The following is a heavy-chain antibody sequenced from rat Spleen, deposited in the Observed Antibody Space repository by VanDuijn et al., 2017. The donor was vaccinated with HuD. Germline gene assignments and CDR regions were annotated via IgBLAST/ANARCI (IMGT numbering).Heavy chain of an antibody. D-gene: IGHD1-6*01. Sequence: VQLKESGPGLVQPSQTLSLTCTVSGFSLTSNSVHWVRQPPGKGLEWMGYMSGAGITNYNPSLKSRISISRDTSKNQFFLQVNSVTTEDTATYYCARAYYGYWFFDFWGPGTMVTVSS. CDR1: GFSLTSNS. J-gene: IGHJ1*01. V-gene: IGHV3-3*01. CDR2: MSGAGIT. CDR3: ARAYYGYWFFDF.